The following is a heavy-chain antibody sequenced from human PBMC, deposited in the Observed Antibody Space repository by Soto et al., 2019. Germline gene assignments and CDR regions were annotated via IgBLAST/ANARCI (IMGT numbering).Heavy chain of an antibody. CDR1: GFSLSNARMG. D-gene: IGHD5-18*01. V-gene: IGHV2-26*01. CDR2: IFSNDEK. CDR3: ARVDTAMVEGNFDY. J-gene: IGHJ4*02. Sequence: QVTLKESGPVLVKPTETLTLTCTVSGFSLSNARMGVSWIRQPPGKALEWLAHIFSNDEKSYSTSLKSRLTISKDTSKSQVVLTMTNMDPVDTATYYCARVDTAMVEGNFDYWGQGTLVTVSS.